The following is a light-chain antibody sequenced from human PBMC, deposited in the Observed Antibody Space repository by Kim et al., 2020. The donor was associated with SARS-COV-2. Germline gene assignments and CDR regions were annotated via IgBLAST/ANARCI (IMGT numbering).Light chain of an antibody. CDR3: QQYGSSPLT. J-gene: IGKJ4*01. V-gene: IGKV3-20*01. CDR2: GAS. Sequence: SPGERTTLSCRASQRVSRDCLAWYQQKPGQPPRLFIYGASNRATGISDMFTGSGSGTDFTLTINRLEPGDSAVYYCQQYGSSPLTFGGGTKVDIK. CDR1: QRVSRDC.